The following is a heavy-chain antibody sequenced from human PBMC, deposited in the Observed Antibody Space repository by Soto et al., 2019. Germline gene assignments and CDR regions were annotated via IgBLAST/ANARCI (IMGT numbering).Heavy chain of an antibody. D-gene: IGHD2-2*01. J-gene: IGHJ4*02. CDR2: ISYDGSHK. CDR1: GFNFSSYG. CDR3: AKDLVKTSSWRAD. V-gene: IGHV3-30*18. Sequence: HVQLVESGGGVVQPGRSLRLSCAVSGFNFSSYGMHWVRQAPGKGLEWVAVISYDGSHKASADFVKGRFAISRDNSKNTLFLQMNSLRVEDTAVYYCAKDLVKTSSWRADWGQGTLVTVSS.